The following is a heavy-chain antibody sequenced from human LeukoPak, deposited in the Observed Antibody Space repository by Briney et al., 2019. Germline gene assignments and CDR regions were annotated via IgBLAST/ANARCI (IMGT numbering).Heavy chain of an antibody. CDR1: GFTFSIYS. Sequence: GGSLRLSCAASGFTFSIYSMNWVRQAPGKGLEWVSYIGGTHSNICYADSVKGRFTISRDYAKNSLYLQMNSLRDEDTAVYYCARDRDYAFDSWGQGTLVTVSS. CDR3: ARDRDYAFDS. D-gene: IGHD4-17*01. V-gene: IGHV3-48*02. CDR2: IGGTHSNI. J-gene: IGHJ4*02.